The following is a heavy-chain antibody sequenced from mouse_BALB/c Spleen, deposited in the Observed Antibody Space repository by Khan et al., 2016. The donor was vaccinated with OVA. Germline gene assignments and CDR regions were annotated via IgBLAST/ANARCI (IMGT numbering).Heavy chain of an antibody. CDR2: INPSNGGT. CDR1: GYTFTSYY. D-gene: IGHD1-1*02. J-gene: IGHJ3*01. Sequence: VQLQQSGAELVKPGASVKLSCKASGYTFTSYYMYWVKQRPGQGLEWIGGINPSNGGTYFNEKFKSKATLTVDKASSTAYIQLSSLTTEDSAVYYCTRSGWATFAYWGQGTLVTVSA. V-gene: IGHV1S81*02. CDR3: TRSGWATFAY.